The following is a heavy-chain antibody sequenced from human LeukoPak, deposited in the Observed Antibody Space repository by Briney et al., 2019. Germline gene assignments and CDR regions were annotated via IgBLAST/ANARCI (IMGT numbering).Heavy chain of an antibody. J-gene: IGHJ6*02. V-gene: IGHV4-31*03. Sequence: TLSLTCTVSGGSISSGGYYWSWIRQHPGKGLEWIGYIYYSGSTYYNPSLKSRVTISVDTSKNQFSLKLSSVTAADTAVYYCAREDGRSYYMYGMDVWGQGTTVTVSS. CDR1: GGSISSGGYY. CDR2: IYYSGST. CDR3: AREDGRSYYMYGMDV. D-gene: IGHD5-24*01.